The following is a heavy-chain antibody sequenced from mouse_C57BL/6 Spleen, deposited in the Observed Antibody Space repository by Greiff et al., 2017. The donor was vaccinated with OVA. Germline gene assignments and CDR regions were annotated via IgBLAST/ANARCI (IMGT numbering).Heavy chain of an antibody. CDR1: GYAFSSYW. D-gene: IGHD2-2*01. V-gene: IGHV1-80*01. CDR3: ARAGYDYWYFDV. Sequence: QVQLKESGAELVKPGASVKISCKASGYAFSSYWMNWVKQRPGKGLEWIGQIYPGDGDTNYNGKFKGKATLTADKSSSTAYMQLSSLTSEDSAVYFCARAGYDYWYFDVWGTGTTVTVSS. J-gene: IGHJ1*03. CDR2: IYPGDGDT.